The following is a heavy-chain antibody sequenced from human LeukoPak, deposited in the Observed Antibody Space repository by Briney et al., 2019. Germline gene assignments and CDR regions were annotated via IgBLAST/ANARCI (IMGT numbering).Heavy chain of an antibody. D-gene: IGHD2-15*01. J-gene: IGHJ5*02. CDR1: GYTFTSYY. CDR2: INPSGGST. Sequence: GASVTVSCKASGYTFTSYYMHWVRQAPGQGLEWMGIINPSGGSTSYAQKFQGRVTMTRDTSTSTVYMELSSLRSEDTAVYYCATPPTRYCSGGSCQNWFDPWGQGTLVTVSS. CDR3: ATPPTRYCSGGSCQNWFDP. V-gene: IGHV1-46*01.